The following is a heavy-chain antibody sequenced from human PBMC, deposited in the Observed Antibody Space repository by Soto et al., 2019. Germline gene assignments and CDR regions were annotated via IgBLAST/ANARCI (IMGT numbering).Heavy chain of an antibody. CDR2: IIPILGIA. V-gene: IGHV1-69*08. J-gene: IGHJ6*03. CDR3: ARDYYYYYYMDV. CDR1: GGTFSSYT. Sequence: QVQLVQSGAEVKKPGSSVKVSCKASGGTFSSYTISWVRQAPGQGLEWMGRIIPILGIANYAQKFQGRVTITADNSTSTAYMGLSSLRSEDTAVYYCARDYYYYYYMDVWGKGTTVTVSS.